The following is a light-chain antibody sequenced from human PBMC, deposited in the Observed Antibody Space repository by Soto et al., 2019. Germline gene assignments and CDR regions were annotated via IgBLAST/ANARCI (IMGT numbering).Light chain of an antibody. CDR2: EGS. V-gene: IGLV2-23*01. CDR3: CSYAGSSTV. Sequence: QSALTQPASVSGSPGQSIIISCTGTSSDVGSYNLVSWYQQHPGKAPKLMIYEGSKRPSGVSNRFSGSKSGNTASLTISGLQAEDEADYYCCSYAGSSTVFGTGTKVTVL. J-gene: IGLJ1*01. CDR1: SSDVGSYNL.